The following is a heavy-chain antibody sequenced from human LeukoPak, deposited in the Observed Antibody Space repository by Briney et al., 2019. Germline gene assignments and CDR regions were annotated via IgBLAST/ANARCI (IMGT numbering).Heavy chain of an antibody. CDR1: GFTFSSYA. J-gene: IGHJ6*03. V-gene: IGHV3-30-3*01. Sequence: GGSLRLSCAASGFTFSSYAMHWVRQAPGKGLEWVAVISYDGSNKYYADSVKGRFTISRDNSKNTLYLQMNSLRADDTAVYYCARFAAGGSYYYYMDVWGKGTTLTVSS. CDR2: ISYDGSNK. D-gene: IGHD6-25*01. CDR3: ARFAAGGSYYYYMDV.